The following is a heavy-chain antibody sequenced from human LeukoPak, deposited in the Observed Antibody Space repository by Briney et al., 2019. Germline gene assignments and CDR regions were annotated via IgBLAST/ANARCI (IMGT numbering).Heavy chain of an antibody. J-gene: IGHJ4*02. CDR2: ISGSGGST. CDR3: ARNNDYGDYYFDY. V-gene: IGHV3-23*01. Sequence: GVSLRLSCAASGFTFSSYAMSWVRQAPGKGLEWVSAISGSGGSTYYADSVKGRFTISRDNSKNTLYLQMNSLRAEDTAVYYCARNNDYGDYYFDYWGQGTLVTVSS. D-gene: IGHD4-17*01. CDR1: GFTFSSYA.